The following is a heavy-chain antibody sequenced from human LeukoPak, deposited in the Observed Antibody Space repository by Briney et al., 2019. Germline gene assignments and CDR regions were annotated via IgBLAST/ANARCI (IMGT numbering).Heavy chain of an antibody. J-gene: IGHJ4*02. V-gene: IGHV3-33*01. CDR2: IWYDGSDK. CDR1: GFNFNNYV. D-gene: IGHD2-2*01. CDR3: GRAMEVYQLLPDY. Sequence: SVRHSYAASGFNFNNYVMHGVRQPPGKGREGVAVIWYDGSDKYYADSVKGRFTISRDNSNNTLHLQMNSLRAEDTAVYYCGRAMEVYQLLPDYWGQGTLVTVSS.